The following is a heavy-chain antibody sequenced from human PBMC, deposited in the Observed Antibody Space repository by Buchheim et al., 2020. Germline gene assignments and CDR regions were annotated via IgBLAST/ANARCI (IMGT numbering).Heavy chain of an antibody. CDR2: ISSTGSII. V-gene: IGHV3-48*03. Sequence: EVQLVESGRGLVQPGGSLRLSCAASGFTFSRYEMSWVRQAPGKGLEWLSYISSTGSIIYYADSVEGRFTFYQGNAKNSLFLQMNSLRADDTAVYYCARDSGTYFFEHWGQGTL. CDR1: GFTFSRYE. D-gene: IGHD1-26*01. CDR3: ARDSGTYFFEH. J-gene: IGHJ1*01.